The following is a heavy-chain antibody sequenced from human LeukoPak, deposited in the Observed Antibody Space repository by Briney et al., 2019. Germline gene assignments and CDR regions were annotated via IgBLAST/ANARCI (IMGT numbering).Heavy chain of an antibody. CDR3: AKDRVGIAAAGYFDY. CDR2: ISYDGSNK. D-gene: IGHD6-13*01. Sequence: GRSLRLSCAASGFTFSSYGMHWVRQAPGKGLEWVAVISYDGSNKYYADTVKGRFTISTDNSKNTLYLQMNSLRAEDTAVYYCAKDRVGIAAAGYFDYWGQGTLVTASS. V-gene: IGHV3-30*18. CDR1: GFTFSSYG. J-gene: IGHJ4*02.